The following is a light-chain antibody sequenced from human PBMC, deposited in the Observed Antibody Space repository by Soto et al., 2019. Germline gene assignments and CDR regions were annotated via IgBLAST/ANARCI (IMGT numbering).Light chain of an antibody. Sequence: QSVLTQPASVSGSPGQSITISCTGTSSDVGGYNFVSWYQQHPDKAPKLMIYDVTNRPSGVSNRFSGSKSGNTASLTISGLQADDEADYYCSSYTSSSTRVFGTGTKVTV. J-gene: IGLJ1*01. CDR1: SSDVGGYNF. CDR3: SSYTSSSTRV. V-gene: IGLV2-14*01. CDR2: DVT.